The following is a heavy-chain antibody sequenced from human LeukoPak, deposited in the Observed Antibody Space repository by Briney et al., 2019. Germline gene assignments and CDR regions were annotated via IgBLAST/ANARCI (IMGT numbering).Heavy chain of an antibody. CDR3: AVTIFGVVRWFDP. D-gene: IGHD3-3*01. CDR1: GGTFSSYA. Sequence: GASVKVSCKASGGTFSSYAISWVRQAPGQGLEWMGGIIPIFGTANYAQKFRGRVTITVDESTSTAYMELSSLRSEDTAVYYCAVTIFGVVRWFDPWGQGTLVTASS. V-gene: IGHV1-69*13. J-gene: IGHJ5*02. CDR2: IIPIFGTA.